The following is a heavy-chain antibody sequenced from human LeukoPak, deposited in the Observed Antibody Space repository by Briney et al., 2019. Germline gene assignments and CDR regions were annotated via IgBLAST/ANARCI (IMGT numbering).Heavy chain of an antibody. CDR1: GFTFSSYW. J-gene: IGHJ4*02. V-gene: IGHV3-74*01. D-gene: IGHD3-22*01. Sequence: GGSLRLSCAASGFTFSSYWMHWVRQAPGKGLVWVSRINSDGSSTSYADSVKGRFTISRDNSKNTLYLQMNSLRAEDTAVYYCATYRRGYYDSSDNYYFDSWGQGTLVTVSS. CDR2: INSDGSST. CDR3: ATYRRGYYDSSDNYYFDS.